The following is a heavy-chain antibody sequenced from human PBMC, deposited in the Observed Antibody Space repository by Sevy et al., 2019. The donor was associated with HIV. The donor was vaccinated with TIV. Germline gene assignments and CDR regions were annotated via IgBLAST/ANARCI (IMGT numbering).Heavy chain of an antibody. J-gene: IGHJ6*02. Sequence: GALRLSCTASGFIFSNYWMSWVRQAPGKGLEWVANIKQDGSEKYYVDSVKGRFTISRDNTKNSLYLQMNSLRAEDTAVYYCARAGGDTVVVSTAIGILIMDVWGQGTTVTVSS. CDR3: ARAGGDTVVVSTAIGILIMDV. V-gene: IGHV3-7*01. D-gene: IGHD2-2*02. CDR1: GFIFSNYW. CDR2: IKQDGSEK.